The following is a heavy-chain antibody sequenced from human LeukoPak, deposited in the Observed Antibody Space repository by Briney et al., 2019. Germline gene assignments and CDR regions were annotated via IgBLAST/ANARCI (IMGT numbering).Heavy chain of an antibody. CDR1: GFTFSSYN. CDR2: IKPDGSEE. Sequence: GGSLRLSCAASGFTFSSYNMNWVRQAPGKGLEWVANIKPDGSEEYYVDSVKGRFSISRDNAKNSLYLQMNSLRGEDTAVYYCATHYDWTFDCWGQGTLVTVSS. D-gene: IGHD1-1*01. J-gene: IGHJ4*02. CDR3: ATHYDWTFDC. V-gene: IGHV3-7*01.